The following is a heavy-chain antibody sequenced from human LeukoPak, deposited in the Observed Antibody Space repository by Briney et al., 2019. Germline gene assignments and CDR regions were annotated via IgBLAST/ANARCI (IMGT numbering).Heavy chain of an antibody. V-gene: IGHV4-59*01. D-gene: IGHD5-24*01. CDR3: ARDLWGDGYKDY. CDR1: GGSISSYY. J-gene: IGHJ4*02. CDR2: IYYSGST. Sequence: NSSETLSLTCTVSGGSISSYYWSWIRQPPGKGLEWIGYIYYSGSTNYNPSLKSRVTISVDTSKNQFSLKLSSVTAADTAVYYCARDLWGDGYKDYWGQGTLVTVSS.